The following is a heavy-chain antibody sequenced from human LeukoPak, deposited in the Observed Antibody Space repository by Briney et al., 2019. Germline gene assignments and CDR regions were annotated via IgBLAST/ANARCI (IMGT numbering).Heavy chain of an antibody. V-gene: IGHV1-8*01. Sequence: ASVKVSCKASGYTFTSYDINWVRQATGQGLEWMGWMNPNSGNTGYAQKFQGRVTMTRNTSISTAYMELSSLRSEDTAVYYCVAYCSSTSCYGKHGYFDYWGQGTLVTVSS. J-gene: IGHJ4*02. CDR1: GYTFTSYD. D-gene: IGHD2-2*01. CDR2: MNPNSGNT. CDR3: VAYCSSTSCYGKHGYFDY.